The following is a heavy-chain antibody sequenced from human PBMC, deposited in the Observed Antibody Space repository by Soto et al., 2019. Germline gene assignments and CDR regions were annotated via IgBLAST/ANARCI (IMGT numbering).Heavy chain of an antibody. D-gene: IGHD2-15*01. CDR2: INHRGST. J-gene: IGHJ4*02. Sequence: QVQLQQWGAGLLKPSETLSLTCAVYGGSFSGYYWNWIRQPPGKGLEWIGEINHRGSTSYNPSLKSRVTISVDTSKNQFSLKLSSVTAADTAEYYCARGDPKVGLAYWGQGPLVTVSS. CDR1: GGSFSGYY. V-gene: IGHV4-34*01. CDR3: ARGDPKVGLAY.